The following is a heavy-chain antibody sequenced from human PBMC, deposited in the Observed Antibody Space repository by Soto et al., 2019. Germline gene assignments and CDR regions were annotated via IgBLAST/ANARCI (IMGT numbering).Heavy chain of an antibody. J-gene: IGHJ4*02. CDR2: ISYDGNNK. CDR1: GFTFSNSA. V-gene: IGHV3-30-3*01. Sequence: QVQLVESGGGVVQPGRSLRLSCAASGFTFSNSAMHWARQAPGKGLEWVAVISYDGNNKYYADSVKGRFTIPRDNXXNTLYLQMNSLRPEDTAVYYCARDRVVAGIGEIDYWGQGTLVTVSS. CDR3: ARDRVVAGIGEIDY. D-gene: IGHD6-19*01.